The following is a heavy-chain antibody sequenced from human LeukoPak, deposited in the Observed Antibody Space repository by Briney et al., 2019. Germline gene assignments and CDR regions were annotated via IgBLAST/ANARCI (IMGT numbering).Heavy chain of an antibody. V-gene: IGHV4-38-2*02. D-gene: IGHD4-17*01. CDR2: IYHSGST. Sequence: SETLSLTCTVSGYSISSGYYWGWIRQPPGKGLEWIGSIYHSGSTYYNPSLKSRVTMSVDTSKNQFSLKLSSVTAADTAVYYCASSTEDYGPSLGMDVWGQGTTVTVSS. CDR1: GYSISSGYY. J-gene: IGHJ6*02. CDR3: ASSTEDYGPSLGMDV.